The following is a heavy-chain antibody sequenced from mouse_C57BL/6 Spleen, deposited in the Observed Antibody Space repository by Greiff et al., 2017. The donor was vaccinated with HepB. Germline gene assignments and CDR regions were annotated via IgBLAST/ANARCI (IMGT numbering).Heavy chain of an antibody. CDR2: ISDGGSYT. J-gene: IGHJ4*01. V-gene: IGHV5-4*01. CDR1: GFTFSSYA. CDR3: ARDPWIDY. Sequence: EVQVVESGGGLVKPGGSLQLSCAASGFTFSSYAMSWVRQAPEKRLEWVATISDGGSYTYYPDNVKGRFTISRDNAKNNLYLQMSHLKSEDTAMYYCARDPWIDYWGQGTSVTVSS.